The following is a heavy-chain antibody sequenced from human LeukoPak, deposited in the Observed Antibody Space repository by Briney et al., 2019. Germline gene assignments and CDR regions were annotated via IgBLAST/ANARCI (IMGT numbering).Heavy chain of an antibody. V-gene: IGHV3-9*01. CDR1: GFTFDDYA. D-gene: IGHD5-12*01. Sequence: GGSLRLSCAASGFTFDDYAIHWVRQAPGKGLEWVSGISWNSGSIGYADSVKGRFTISRDNAKNSLYLQMNSLRAEDTALYYCAKDSSGYYGVFDYWGQGTLVTVSS. CDR2: ISWNSGSI. J-gene: IGHJ4*02. CDR3: AKDSSGYYGVFDY.